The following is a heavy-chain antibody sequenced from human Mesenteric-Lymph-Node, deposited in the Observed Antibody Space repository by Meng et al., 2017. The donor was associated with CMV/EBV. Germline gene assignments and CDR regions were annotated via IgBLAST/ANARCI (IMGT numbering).Heavy chain of an antibody. D-gene: IGHD3-10*01. CDR1: GGSISSSSYY. Sequence: SETLSLTCTVSGGSISSSSYYWGWIRQPPGKGLEWIGSIYYSGSTYYNPSLKSRVTISVDTSRNQFSLKLSSVTAADTAVYYCARATGDYYYGMDVWGQGTTVTVSS. J-gene: IGHJ6*02. V-gene: IGHV4-39*07. CDR2: IYYSGST. CDR3: ARATGDYYYGMDV.